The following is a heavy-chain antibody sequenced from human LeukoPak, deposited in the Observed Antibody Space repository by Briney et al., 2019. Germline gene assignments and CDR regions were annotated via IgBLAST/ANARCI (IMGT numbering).Heavy chain of an antibody. CDR3: ARGPKYYDSSGYYGFDWFDP. CDR1: GFTFSSYG. Sequence: PGGSLRLSCAASGFTFSSYGMHWVRQAPGKGLEWVAVISYEGSNKYYADSVKGRITISRDNSKSTLFLQMNSLRAEDTAVYYCARGPKYYDSSGYYGFDWFDPWGQGTLVTVSS. V-gene: IGHV3-30*03. CDR2: ISYEGSNK. J-gene: IGHJ5*02. D-gene: IGHD3-22*01.